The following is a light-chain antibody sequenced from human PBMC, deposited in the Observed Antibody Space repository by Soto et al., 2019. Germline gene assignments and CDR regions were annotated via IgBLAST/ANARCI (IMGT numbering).Light chain of an antibody. CDR3: SSFAGSNNFPYV. CDR1: SSDVGAYDY. V-gene: IGLV2-8*01. CDR2: EIN. J-gene: IGLJ1*01. Sequence: QSVLTQPPSAFGSPGQSVTISCTGTSSDVGAYDYVSWYQQHPGKAPKLMIYEINKRPSGVPDRFSGSKSGNTASLTVSGLQAEDEADYYCSSFAGSNNFPYVFGTGTKVTVL.